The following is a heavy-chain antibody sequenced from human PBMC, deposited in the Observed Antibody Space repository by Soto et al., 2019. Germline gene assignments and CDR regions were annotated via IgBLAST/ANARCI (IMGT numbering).Heavy chain of an antibody. CDR2: IYYSGST. Sequence: PSETLSLTCSVSGGSISSSSYFWGWIRQPPGKGLEWIGSIYYSGSTYYNPSLKSRVTVSVDTSKNQFSLKLSSVTAADTAVYYCAREDSGSYGLVDYWGQGTLVTVS. CDR1: GGSISSSSYF. J-gene: IGHJ4*02. V-gene: IGHV4-39*02. CDR3: AREDSGSYGLVDY. D-gene: IGHD1-26*01.